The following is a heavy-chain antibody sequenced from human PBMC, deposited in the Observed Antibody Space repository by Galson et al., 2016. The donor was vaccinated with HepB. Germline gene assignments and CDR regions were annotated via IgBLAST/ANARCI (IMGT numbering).Heavy chain of an antibody. CDR1: GFTFRTYA. D-gene: IGHD3-10*01. CDR3: AKASRKSYYYLDH. CDR2: ISNTAT. J-gene: IGHJ4*02. V-gene: IGHV3-23*01. Sequence: SLRLSCAASGFTFRTYAMNWVRQAPGGGLEWISAISNTATHYADSVKGRFTISRDTSTNTLYLHMSGLRAEGTAVYFCAKASRKSYYYLDHWGQGTLVSVSS.